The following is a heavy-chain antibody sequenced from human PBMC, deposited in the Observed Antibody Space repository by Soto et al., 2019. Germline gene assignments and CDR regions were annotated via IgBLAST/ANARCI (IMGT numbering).Heavy chain of an antibody. CDR3: ARERQVVGGFRYYGMDV. Sequence: ASVKVSCKASGYTFTSYGISWVRQAPGQGLEWMGWINPNSGGTNYAQKFQGWVTMTRDTSISTAYMELSRLRSDDTAVYYCARERQVVGGFRYYGMDVWGQGTTVTVSS. D-gene: IGHD1-26*01. J-gene: IGHJ6*02. CDR1: GYTFTSYG. V-gene: IGHV1-2*04. CDR2: INPNSGGT.